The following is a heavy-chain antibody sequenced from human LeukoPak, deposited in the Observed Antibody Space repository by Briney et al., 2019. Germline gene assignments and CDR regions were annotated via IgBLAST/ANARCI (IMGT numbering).Heavy chain of an antibody. CDR1: GDSIRSYY. CDR3: ARGQGRFDYDSSGYYITDLDY. CDR2: IYYSGST. J-gene: IGHJ4*02. Sequence: SETLSLTCTVSGDSIRSYYWNWIRQPPGKGLEWIGYIYYSGSTNYNPSLKSRVTMSVDTSKNQFSLKLSSVTAADTAVYYCARGQGRFDYDSSGYYITDLDYWGQGTLDTVSS. D-gene: IGHD3-22*01. V-gene: IGHV4-59*01.